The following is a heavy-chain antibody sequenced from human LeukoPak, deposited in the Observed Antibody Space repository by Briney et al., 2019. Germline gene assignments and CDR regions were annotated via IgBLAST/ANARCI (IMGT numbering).Heavy chain of an antibody. V-gene: IGHV3-21*01. CDR2: ISSSSSYI. CDR1: GFTFSSYN. CDR3: ARESDGDYYFDY. Sequence: GGSLRLSCAASGFTFSSYNMNWVRQAPGKGLEWVSSISSSSSYIYYADSVKGRFTISGDNAKNSLYLQMHSLRAEDSALYYCARESDGDYYFDYWGQGTLVTVSS. J-gene: IGHJ4*02. D-gene: IGHD4-17*01.